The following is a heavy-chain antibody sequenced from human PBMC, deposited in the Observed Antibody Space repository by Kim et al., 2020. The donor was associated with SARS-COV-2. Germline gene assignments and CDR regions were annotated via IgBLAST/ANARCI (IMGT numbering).Heavy chain of an antibody. CDR1: GFTFSSYA. D-gene: IGHD3-10*01. Sequence: GGSLRLPCAASGFTFSSYAMSWVRQAPGKGLEWVSAISGSGGSTYYADSVKGRFTISRDNSKNTLYLQMNSLRAEDTAVYYCAYGSGSYPFDYWGQGTLVTVSS. J-gene: IGHJ4*02. CDR2: ISGSGGST. V-gene: IGHV3-23*01. CDR3: AYGSGSYPFDY.